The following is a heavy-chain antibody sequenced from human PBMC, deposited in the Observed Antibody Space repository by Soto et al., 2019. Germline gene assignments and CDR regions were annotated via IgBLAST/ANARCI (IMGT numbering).Heavy chain of an antibody. CDR3: ARVGGYDFRSRQAPPIGL. V-gene: IGHV4-59*01. CDR1: GDSSSDFY. J-gene: IGHJ6*02. CDR2: LYYTGNT. D-gene: IGHD3-3*01. Sequence: PSENLSLSCKVSGDSSSDFYWSWIRQSPGKRLEWIGYLYYTGNTNYNPALKSRVTISLDTSKNQFSLKVRSVTAADTAVYYCARVGGYDFRSRQAPPIGLWGQGTTVT.